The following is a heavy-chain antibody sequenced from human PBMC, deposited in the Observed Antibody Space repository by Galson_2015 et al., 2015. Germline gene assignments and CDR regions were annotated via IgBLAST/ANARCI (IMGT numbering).Heavy chain of an antibody. CDR3: AKDRSGGSSYFDY. CDR1: GFTFDDYT. D-gene: IGHD2-15*01. V-gene: IGHV3-43*01. J-gene: IGHJ4*02. CDR2: ISWDGGST. Sequence: SLRLSCAASGFTFDDYTMHWVRHAPGKGLEWVSLISWDGGSTSYADSVKGRFTISRDNSKNSLYLQMNSLSTEDTALYYCAKDRSGGSSYFDYWGQGTLVTVSS.